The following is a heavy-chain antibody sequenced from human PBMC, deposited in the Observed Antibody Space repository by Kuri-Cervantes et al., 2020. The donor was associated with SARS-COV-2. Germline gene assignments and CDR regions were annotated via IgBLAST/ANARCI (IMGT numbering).Heavy chain of an antibody. D-gene: IGHD6-13*01. J-gene: IGHJ6*03. CDR3: ARAGYSSSWDYYYYYYMDV. V-gene: IGHV4-34*01. CDR1: GGSFSGYY. Sequence: SQTLSLTCAVYGGSFSGYYWSWIRQPPGKGLEWIGEINHSGSTNHNPSLKSRVTISVDTSKNQFSLKLSSVTAADTAVYYCARAGYSSSWDYYYYYYMDVWGKGTTVTVSS. CDR2: INHSGST.